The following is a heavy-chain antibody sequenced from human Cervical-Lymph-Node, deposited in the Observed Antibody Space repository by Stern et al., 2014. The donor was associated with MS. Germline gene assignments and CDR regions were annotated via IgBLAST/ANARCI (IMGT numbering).Heavy chain of an antibody. CDR3: ATGGAAPRYFDL. J-gene: IGHJ2*01. Sequence: QVQLVQSGAEVKKPGASVKVSCKASGYTFTTYSMHWVRQAPGQGLEWMGIINPSGESISDAQRYQGRVTMTRDTSTSTVYMELSSLRAEDTAVYYCATGGAAPRYFDLWGRGTLVTVSS. CDR2: INPSGESI. V-gene: IGHV1-46*01. D-gene: IGHD3-10*01. CDR1: GYTFTTYS.